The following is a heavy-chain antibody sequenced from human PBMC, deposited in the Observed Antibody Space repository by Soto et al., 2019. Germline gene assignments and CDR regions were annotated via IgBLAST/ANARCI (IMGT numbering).Heavy chain of an antibody. CDR1: VFTFTSHA. V-gene: IGHV3-23*01. J-gene: IGHJ5*02. Sequence: GSLRLSCAASVFTFTSHAMSWVRQAPGRGLEWVSSISGNGGSSYYADSVKGRFVISRDNSHNTLYLQMNSLRAEDTAVYYCAKDPYFGSEAYPNWFDPWGQGALVTVSS. CDR2: ISGNGGSS. D-gene: IGHD3-10*01. CDR3: AKDPYFGSEAYPNWFDP.